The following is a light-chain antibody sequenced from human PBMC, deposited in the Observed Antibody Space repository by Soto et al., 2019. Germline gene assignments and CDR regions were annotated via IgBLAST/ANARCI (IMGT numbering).Light chain of an antibody. Sequence: MTQSPSTLSVSPGDRAALPCRASQSVRSNLAWYQQKPGKAPKLLIYKASSLESGVPSRFSGGGSGTEFTLTISSPHPDDSATYYCQQYNSYWTFGQGTKVDIK. V-gene: IGKV1-5*03. J-gene: IGKJ1*01. CDR2: KAS. CDR1: QSVRSN. CDR3: QQYNSYWT.